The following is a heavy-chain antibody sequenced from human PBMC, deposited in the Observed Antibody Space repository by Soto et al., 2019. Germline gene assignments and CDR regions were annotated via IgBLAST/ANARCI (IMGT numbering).Heavy chain of an antibody. V-gene: IGHV5-51*03. D-gene: IGHD3-3*01. J-gene: IGHJ4*02. CDR1: GYNFSGFW. CDR3: ARGGVSTRTFDY. CDR2: IYPSDSDT. Sequence: GESLKVSCKGFGYNFSGFWIAWVRQMPGKGLELMGIIYPSDSDTRYRPSFQGQVTISADKSISSAYLQWSSLRDSDTAMYYCARGGVSTRTFDYWGQGTPVIVSS.